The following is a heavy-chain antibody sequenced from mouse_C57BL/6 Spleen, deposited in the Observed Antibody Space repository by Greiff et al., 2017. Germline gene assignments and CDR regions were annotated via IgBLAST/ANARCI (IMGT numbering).Heavy chain of an antibody. CDR1: GYTFTSYW. CDR2: SDPSDSYT. V-gene: IGHV1-50*01. J-gene: IGHJ3*01. D-gene: IGHD1-1*01. CDR3: ARDEDYGSSYGFAY. Sequence: QVQLQQPGAELVKPGASVKLSCKASGYTFTSYWMQWVKQRPGQGLEWIGESDPSDSYTNYNQKFKGKATLTVDTSSSTAYMQLSSLTSEDSAVYYCARDEDYGSSYGFAYWGKEALVTVSA.